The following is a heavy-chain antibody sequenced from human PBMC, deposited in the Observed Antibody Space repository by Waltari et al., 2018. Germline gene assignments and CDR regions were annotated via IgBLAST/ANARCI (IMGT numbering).Heavy chain of an antibody. CDR3: ATEGRFLEWLHTFGY. Sequence: EVQLVPSGAEVKKPGATVKSSVKASGYTFTAYYMHWVHQATGKGLEWMGRVDPEDGETIYAEKFQGRVTITADTSTDTAYMELSSLRSEDTAVYYCATEGRFLEWLHTFGYWGQGTLVTVSS. CDR2: VDPEDGET. V-gene: IGHV1-69-2*01. J-gene: IGHJ4*02. D-gene: IGHD3-3*01. CDR1: GYTFTAYY.